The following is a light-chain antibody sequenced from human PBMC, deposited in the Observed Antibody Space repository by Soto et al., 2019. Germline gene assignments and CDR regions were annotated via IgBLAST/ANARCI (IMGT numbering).Light chain of an antibody. CDR1: QSVSSN. V-gene: IGKV3-15*01. Sequence: EVVMTDSPATLSVSQGERATLSCRASQSVSSNLAWYQQKPGQAPRLLIYGASTRATGIPARFSGSGSGTEFTLTISRLEPEDFALYYCQQYGSSITFGQGTRLEIK. J-gene: IGKJ5*01. CDR3: QQYGSSIT. CDR2: GAS.